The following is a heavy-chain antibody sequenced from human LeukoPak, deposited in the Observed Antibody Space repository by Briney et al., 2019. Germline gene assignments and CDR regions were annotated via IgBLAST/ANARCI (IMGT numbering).Heavy chain of an antibody. Sequence: GASVKVSCKASGYTFTGYYLHWVRQAPGQGLEWMGWINPNSGGTNYAQKFQGRVTMTRDTSISTAYMELSRLRSDDTAVYYCARDPRGSFDWRPPFDYWGQGTLVTVSS. CDR3: ARDPRGSFDWRPPFDY. D-gene: IGHD3-9*01. CDR1: GYTFTGYY. CDR2: INPNSGGT. J-gene: IGHJ4*02. V-gene: IGHV1-2*02.